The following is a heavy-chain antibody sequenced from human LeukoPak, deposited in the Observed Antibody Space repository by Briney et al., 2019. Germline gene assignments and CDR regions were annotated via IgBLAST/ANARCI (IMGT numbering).Heavy chain of an antibody. CDR1: GFTVSSIY. CDR2: IYTDGTT. V-gene: IGHV3-53*01. J-gene: IGHJ4*02. CDR3: AKVQAAKPRGYFDY. D-gene: IGHD2-2*01. Sequence: GGSLRLSCAVSGFTVSSIYMSWVRQAPGKGLEWVSLIYTDGTTYYSESVKGRFTISRDNSRNTLYLQMNSLRAEDTAVYYCAKVQAAKPRGYFDYWGQGTLVTVSS.